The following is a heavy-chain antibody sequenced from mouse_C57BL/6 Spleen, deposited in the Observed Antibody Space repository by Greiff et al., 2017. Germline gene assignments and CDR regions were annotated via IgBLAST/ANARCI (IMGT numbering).Heavy chain of an antibody. J-gene: IGHJ3*01. D-gene: IGHD1-1*01. CDR3: ARNYYGSSFAY. CDR1: GYSFTGYY. V-gene: IGHV1-42*01. Sequence: EVQLVESGPELVKPGASVKISCKASGYSFTGYYMNWVKQSPEKSLEWIGEINPSTGGTTYNQKFKAKATLTVDKSSSTAYMQLKSLTSEDSAVYYCARNYYGSSFAYWGQGTLVTVSA. CDR2: INPSTGGT.